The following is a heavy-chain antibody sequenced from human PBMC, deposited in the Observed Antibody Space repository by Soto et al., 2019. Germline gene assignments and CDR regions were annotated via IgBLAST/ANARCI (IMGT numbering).Heavy chain of an antibody. CDR2: ISYSGST. J-gene: IGHJ6*02. CDR3: AREGLITATTYYYYGMDV. Sequence: QVQLQESGPGLVKPSETLSLTCTVSGDSISSFYWSWIRQPPGKGLEWIGYISYSGSTNYNPSLQSRVTISVDTSKNQFSLKLSSVTAADTAVYYCAREGLITATTYYYYGMDVWGQGTTVTVSS. CDR1: GDSISSFY. D-gene: IGHD1-7*01. V-gene: IGHV4-59*01.